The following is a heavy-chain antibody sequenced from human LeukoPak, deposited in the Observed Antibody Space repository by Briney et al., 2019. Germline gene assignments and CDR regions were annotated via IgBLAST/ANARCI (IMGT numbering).Heavy chain of an antibody. CDR1: GFTFSNYW. CDR2: IKEDGSEN. CDR3: ARLLRGGTSGYAFDI. D-gene: IGHD1-7*01. Sequence: GGSLRLSCAASGFTFSNYWMSWVRQAPGKGLEWVTNIKEDGSENYYVDSVKGRFTISRDKAKNSPYLQMNSLGAEDTAVYYCARLLRGGTSGYAFDIWGQGTGVTVSS. J-gene: IGHJ3*02. V-gene: IGHV3-7*01.